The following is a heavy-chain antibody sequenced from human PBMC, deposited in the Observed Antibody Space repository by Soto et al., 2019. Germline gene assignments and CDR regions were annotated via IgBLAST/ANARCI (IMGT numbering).Heavy chain of an antibody. CDR2: IKQDGSEM. V-gene: IGHV3-7*04. CDR1: GFTFSSHW. J-gene: IGHJ4*02. Sequence: EVQFVESGGGLVQPGGSLSLSCVASGFTFSSHWMTWVRQAPGKGLEWVAHIKQDGSEMHYLDSVKGRFTISRDNAKNSLYLQMNSLRDEDTAVYYWSRGDWGSSGGAYWGQGILVTFSS. D-gene: IGHD2-21*02. CDR3: SRGDWGSSGGAY.